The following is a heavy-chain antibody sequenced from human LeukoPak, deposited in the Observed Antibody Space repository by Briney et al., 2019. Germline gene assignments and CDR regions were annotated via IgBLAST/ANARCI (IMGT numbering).Heavy chain of an antibody. Sequence: ASVKVSCKASGYTFTSYGISWVRQAPGQGLEWMGWISAYNGNTNYAQKLQGRVTMTTDTSTSIAYMELRSLRSDDTAVYYCAREGYCSSTSCYVYYYYMDVWGKGTTVTVSS. CDR3: AREGYCSSTSCYVYYYYMDV. J-gene: IGHJ6*03. V-gene: IGHV1-18*01. CDR2: ISAYNGNT. CDR1: GYTFTSYG. D-gene: IGHD2-2*01.